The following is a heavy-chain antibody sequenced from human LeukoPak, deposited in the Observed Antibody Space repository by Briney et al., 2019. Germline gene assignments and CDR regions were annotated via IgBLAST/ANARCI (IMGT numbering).Heavy chain of an antibody. V-gene: IGHV4-34*01. D-gene: IGHD3-3*01. J-gene: IGHJ4*02. CDR1: GGSFSGYY. CDR3: ARGITIFGVVILYYFDY. Sequence: SETLSLTCAVYGGSFSGYYWSWIRQPPGKGLEWIGEINHSGSTNYNPSLKSRVTLSVDTSKNQFSLKLSSVTAADTAVYYCARGITIFGVVILYYFDYWGQGTLVTVSS. CDR2: INHSGST.